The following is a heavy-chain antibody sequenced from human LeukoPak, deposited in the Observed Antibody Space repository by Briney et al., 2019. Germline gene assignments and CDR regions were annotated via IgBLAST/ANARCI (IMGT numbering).Heavy chain of an antibody. J-gene: IGHJ3*02. Sequence: PSETLSLTCSVSGGSISSYYWSWIRQPPGKGLEWIGYIYYSGSTNYNPSLKSRVTISVDTSKNRFSLKLSSVTAADTAVYYCARGVGVTKGAFDIWGQGTMVTVSS. CDR2: IYYSGST. V-gene: IGHV4-59*01. D-gene: IGHD2-21*02. CDR1: GGSISSYY. CDR3: ARGVGVTKGAFDI.